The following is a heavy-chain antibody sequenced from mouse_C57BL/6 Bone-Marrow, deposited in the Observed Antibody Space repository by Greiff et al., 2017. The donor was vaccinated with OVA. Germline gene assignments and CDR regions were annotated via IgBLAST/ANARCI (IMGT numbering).Heavy chain of an antibody. CDR3: AREVITTRGPWFAY. V-gene: IGHV3-6*01. Sequence: VQLQQSGPGLVKPSQSLSLTCSVTGYSITSGYYWNWIRQFPGNKLEWMGYISYDGSNNYNPSLKNRISITRDTSKNQFFLKLNSVTTEDTATYYCAREVITTRGPWFAYWGQGTLVTVSA. J-gene: IGHJ3*01. CDR2: ISYDGSN. D-gene: IGHD2-4*01. CDR1: GYSITSGYY.